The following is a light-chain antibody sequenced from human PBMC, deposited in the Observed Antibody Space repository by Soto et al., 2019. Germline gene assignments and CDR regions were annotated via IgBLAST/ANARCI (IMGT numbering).Light chain of an antibody. CDR2: AAS. V-gene: IGKV1-39*01. CDR3: QQSYSTPLT. J-gene: IGKJ4*01. CDR1: QSIRRY. Sequence: DIEVTLSKKSLSASVGERVTITCRASQSIRRYLNWYQQKQGKAPKLXIYAASSLQSGVQSMFSGSGAGPDFTLTISSLQNEDFATDYCQQSYSTPLTFGGGTKVDIK.